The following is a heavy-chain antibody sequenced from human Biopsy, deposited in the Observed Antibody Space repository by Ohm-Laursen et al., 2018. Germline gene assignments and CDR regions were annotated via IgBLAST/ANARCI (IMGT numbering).Heavy chain of an antibody. D-gene: IGHD4-17*01. CDR2: VIPISKTA. CDR1: GGSFSDYG. Sequence: SVKVSCKASGGSFSDYGLSWVRQAPGRGLEWMGRVIPISKTANYAENFQDRLTITADRSTNTAYMELNSLRSEDTAIYFCVTLAEDDGASLDAWGQGTLVVVSS. V-gene: IGHV1-69*06. J-gene: IGHJ5*02. CDR3: VTLAEDDGASLDA.